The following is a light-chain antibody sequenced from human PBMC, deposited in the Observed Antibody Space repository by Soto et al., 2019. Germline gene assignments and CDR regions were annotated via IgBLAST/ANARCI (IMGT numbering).Light chain of an antibody. CDR2: DAS. J-gene: IGKJ3*01. Sequence: ENVLTQSPATLSLSPGERATLSCRASQSVSNYVAWYQQKPGQAPRLLIYDASNRATGVPARFSGSGSGTDFTLTISSLEPEDFAVYYCHQRSNWLFGPGTKVD. V-gene: IGKV3-11*01. CDR1: QSVSNY. CDR3: HQRSNWL.